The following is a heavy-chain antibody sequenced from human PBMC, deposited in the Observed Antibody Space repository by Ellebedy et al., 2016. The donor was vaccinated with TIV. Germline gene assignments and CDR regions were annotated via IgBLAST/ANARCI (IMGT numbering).Heavy chain of an antibody. CDR1: GFTFSNFG. J-gene: IGHJ6*02. CDR3: AKGTGVYYYGMEV. V-gene: IGHV3-23*01. D-gene: IGHD1-14*01. CDR2: ISASAGTT. Sequence: GESLKISCAASGFTFSNFGMNWARQPPGKGLQWVSSISASAGTTYYADSVKGRFTISRDNSKNALYLQMNDLRAEDSAINYCAKGTGVYYYGMEVWGRGTTVIVSS.